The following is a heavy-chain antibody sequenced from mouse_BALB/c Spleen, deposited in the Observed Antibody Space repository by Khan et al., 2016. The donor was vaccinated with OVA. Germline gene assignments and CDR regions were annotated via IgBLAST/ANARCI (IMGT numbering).Heavy chain of an antibody. CDR1: GFAFSSYD. J-gene: IGHJ4*01. CDR3: VRHGGFDPYYAMDN. Sequence: DVQLVESGGGLVKPGGSLKLSCAASGFAFSSYDMSWVRQTPEKRLEWVATISSGGSYTKYSDSVKGRFLISRDKARNTLYLQMSILRSEDTAVYYCVRHGGFDPYYAMDNWGQGTSVTVSS. CDR2: ISSGGSYT. V-gene: IGHV5-9*02.